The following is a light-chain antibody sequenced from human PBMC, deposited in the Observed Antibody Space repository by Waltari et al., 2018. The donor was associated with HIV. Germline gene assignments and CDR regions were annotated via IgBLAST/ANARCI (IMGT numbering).Light chain of an antibody. J-gene: IGLJ2*01. CDR3: SSYTSSNAYVV. CDR2: EVS. Sequence: QSALTQPASVSGSPGQSITISCTGTSSDVGAYNFVSWYQQYPANAPKLIIYEVSNRPSGVSDRFSGSKSDNAASLTISGLQAEDEADYYCSSYTSSNAYVVFGGGTKLTVL. CDR1: SSDVGAYNF. V-gene: IGLV2-14*01.